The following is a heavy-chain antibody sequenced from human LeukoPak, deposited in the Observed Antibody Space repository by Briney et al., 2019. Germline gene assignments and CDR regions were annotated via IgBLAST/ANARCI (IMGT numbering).Heavy chain of an antibody. V-gene: IGHV3-53*01. CDR1: GFTFSSYA. D-gene: IGHD1-26*01. CDR2: IYSGGST. J-gene: IGHJ4*02. CDR3: ARGRSGSAWDLFDY. Sequence: PGGSLRLSCAASGFTFSSYAMSWVRKAPGKGLEWVSVIYSGGSTYYADSVKGRFTISRDNSKNTLYLQMNSLRAEDTAVYYCARGRSGSAWDLFDYWGQGTLVTVSS.